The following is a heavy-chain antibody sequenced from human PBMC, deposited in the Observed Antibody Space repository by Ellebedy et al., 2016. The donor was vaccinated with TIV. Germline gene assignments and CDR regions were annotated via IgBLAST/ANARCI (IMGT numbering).Heavy chain of an antibody. CDR2: VYHSGHT. Sequence: MPSETLSLTCGVSGGSINSDNYWSWVRQSPGRGLEWIGEVYHSGHTNYKPSLRSRVSISMDKSNSQLSLRLRSMTASDTAVYYCARDWTRGGGYFASWFDPWGQGTPVTVSS. V-gene: IGHV4-4*02. D-gene: IGHD2/OR15-2a*01. J-gene: IGHJ5*02. CDR1: GGSINSDNY. CDR3: ARDWTRGGGYFASWFDP.